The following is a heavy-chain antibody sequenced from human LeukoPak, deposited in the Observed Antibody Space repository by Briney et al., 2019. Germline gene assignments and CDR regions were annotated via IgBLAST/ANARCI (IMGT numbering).Heavy chain of an antibody. CDR2: INPNSGGT. J-gene: IGHJ6*03. Sequence: ASVKVSCKASGYTFTGYYMHWVRQAPGQGLEWMGWINPNSGGTNYAQKFQGRVTMTRDTSISTAYMELSSLRSEDTAVYYCASGGIGIVVVPAAGHYYYMDVWGKGTTVTISS. D-gene: IGHD2-2*01. V-gene: IGHV1-2*02. CDR1: GYTFTGYY. CDR3: ASGGIGIVVVPAAGHYYYMDV.